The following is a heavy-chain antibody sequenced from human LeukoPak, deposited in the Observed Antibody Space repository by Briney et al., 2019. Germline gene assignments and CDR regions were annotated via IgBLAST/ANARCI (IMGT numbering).Heavy chain of an antibody. CDR2: IDPSDSYT. D-gene: IGHD6-19*01. CDR1: GYSFSSYW. V-gene: IGHV5-10-1*01. Sequence: HGESLRISCKGSGYSFSSYWISWVRQMPGQGLEWMGRIDPSDSYTTYSPSFQGHVTISTDMSISTAYLQWTSLKASDTAMYYCARKGVSSGWGDFDCWGQGTLVTVSS. J-gene: IGHJ4*02. CDR3: ARKGVSSGWGDFDC.